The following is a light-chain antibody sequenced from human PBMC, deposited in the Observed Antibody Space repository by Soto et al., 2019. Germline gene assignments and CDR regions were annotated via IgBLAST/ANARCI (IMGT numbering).Light chain of an antibody. V-gene: IGLV2-8*01. CDR3: SSSEGSSNV. CDR2: EVN. CDR1: SSDVGGYNY. J-gene: IGLJ1*01. Sequence: QSVLTQPPSASGSPGQSVAISCTGTSSDVGGYNYVSWYQQHPGKAPKLMIYEVNKRPSGVPDRFSGSKSGNTASLTVSGLQAEDEADYYCSSSEGSSNVFGTGTKLTV.